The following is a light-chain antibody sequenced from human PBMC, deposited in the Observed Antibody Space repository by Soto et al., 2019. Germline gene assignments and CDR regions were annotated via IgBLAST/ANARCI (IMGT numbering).Light chain of an antibody. CDR1: HNVASY. CDR3: QQRSDWPPLT. V-gene: IGKV3-11*01. CDR2: DAS. J-gene: IGKJ4*01. Sequence: DIVLTQSPATLSLSPGERATLSCRASHNVASYLAWYQQKPGQAPRLLIYDASNRATGIPARFSGSGSGTDFTLTITSLEPEDAGVYYCQQRSDWPPLTFGGGTKVEIK.